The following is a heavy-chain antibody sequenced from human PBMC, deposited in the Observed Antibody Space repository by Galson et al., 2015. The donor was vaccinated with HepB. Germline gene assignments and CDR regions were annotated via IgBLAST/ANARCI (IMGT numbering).Heavy chain of an antibody. Sequence: SVKVSCKASGYTFTSYDINWVRQATGQGLEWMGWMNPNSGNTGYAQKFQGRVTMTRNTSISTAYMELSSLRSEDTAVYYCARGYTAMRKNGGDYWGQGTLVTASS. D-gene: IGHD5-18*01. CDR3: ARGYTAMRKNGGDY. CDR2: MNPNSGNT. J-gene: IGHJ4*02. CDR1: GYTFTSYD. V-gene: IGHV1-8*01.